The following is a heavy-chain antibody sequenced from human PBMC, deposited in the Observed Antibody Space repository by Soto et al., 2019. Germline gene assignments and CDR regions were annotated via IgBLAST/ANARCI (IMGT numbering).Heavy chain of an antibody. CDR2: IYYSGST. CDR3: ARSTLRPGVDILATTRSPPFFYYYIYV. Sequence: NPSETLSLTCTVSGGSISSSSYYWGWIRQPPGKGLEWIGSIYYSGSTYYNPSLKSRVTISVDTSKNQFSLKLSSVTAADTAVYYCARSTLRPGVDILATTRSPPFFYYYIYVWGKGTTVTVSS. J-gene: IGHJ6*03. D-gene: IGHD5-12*01. CDR1: GGSISSSSYY. V-gene: IGHV4-39*01.